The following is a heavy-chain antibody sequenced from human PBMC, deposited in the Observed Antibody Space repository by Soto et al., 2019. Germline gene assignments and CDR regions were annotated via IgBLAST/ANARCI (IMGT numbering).Heavy chain of an antibody. CDR3: ARGCLRAPGGRVRFLGLSHWFEP. CDR1: GYTFTSYD. CDR2: MNPNSGHT. D-gene: IGHD3-3*01. V-gene: IGHV1-8*01. Sequence: QVQLVQSGAEVKKPGASVKVSCKASGYTFTSYDINWVRQATGQGLEWMGWMNPNSGHTGSAQKFQGTVTSTRSTSISKDYKALSSLRSTDTAVYYWARGCLRAPGGRVRFLGLSHWFEPWGQGTLVTVSS. J-gene: IGHJ5*02.